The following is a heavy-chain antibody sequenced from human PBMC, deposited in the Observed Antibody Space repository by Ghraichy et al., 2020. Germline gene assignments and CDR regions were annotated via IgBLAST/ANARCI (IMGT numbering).Heavy chain of an antibody. CDR3: TKDRCSGGSCYSLDY. CDR2: ISYNATNK. V-gene: IGHV3-30*18. Sequence: GGSLRLSCAASGFTFSSYGMHWVRQVPGKGLEWVAFISYNATNKYYADSVKGRFTISRDNPKNTLYLQMNSLRAEDTAVYYCTKDRCSGGSCYSLDYWGQGTLVTVSS. J-gene: IGHJ4*02. D-gene: IGHD2-15*01. CDR1: GFTFSSYG.